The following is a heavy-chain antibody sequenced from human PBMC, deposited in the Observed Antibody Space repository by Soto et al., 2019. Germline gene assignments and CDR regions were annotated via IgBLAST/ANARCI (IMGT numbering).Heavy chain of an antibody. J-gene: IGHJ6*02. CDR2: ISYDGSNK. CDR1: RLTFSSYG. D-gene: IGHD3-16*01. Sequence: GGSLRVSCAAARLTFSSYGMHWVRQAPGKGLEWVAVISYDGSNKYYADSVKGRFTISRDNSKNTLYLQMNSLRAEDTAVYYCAKDRHGGYDYVWGSYGGMDVWGQGTTVTVSS. CDR3: AKDRHGGYDYVWGSYGGMDV. V-gene: IGHV3-30*18.